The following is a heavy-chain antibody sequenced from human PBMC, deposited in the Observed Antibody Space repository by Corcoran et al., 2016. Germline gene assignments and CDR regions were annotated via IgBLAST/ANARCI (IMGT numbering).Heavy chain of an antibody. D-gene: IGHD3-22*01. CDR3: AKAVMAGDSSGYVPDY. Sequence: QVQLEESGGGVVQPGRSLRISCAAYGFTFSSYGMHRVRQTPGKGLEWVAVISYDGSNKYYAESVKGRFTISRDNSKNTLYLQMNSLRAEDTAVYYCAKAVMAGDSSGYVPDYWGQGTLVTVSS. CDR2: ISYDGSNK. J-gene: IGHJ4*02. CDR1: GFTFSSYG. V-gene: IGHV3-30*18.